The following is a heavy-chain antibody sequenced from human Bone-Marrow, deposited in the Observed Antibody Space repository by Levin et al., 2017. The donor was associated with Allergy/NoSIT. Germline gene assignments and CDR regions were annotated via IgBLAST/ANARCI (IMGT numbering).Heavy chain of an antibody. CDR1: GFTFTSYA. V-gene: IGHV3-23*01. CDR3: AKDWDYGGNLFFDY. J-gene: IGHJ4*02. D-gene: IGHD4-23*01. Sequence: SCAASGFTFTSYAMTWVRQAPGKGLEWVSGISGSGSNTYYADSVKGRFTISRDNSKNTLYLQMNSLRAEDTAVYYCAKDWDYGGNLFFDYWGQGILVTVSS. CDR2: ISGSGSNT.